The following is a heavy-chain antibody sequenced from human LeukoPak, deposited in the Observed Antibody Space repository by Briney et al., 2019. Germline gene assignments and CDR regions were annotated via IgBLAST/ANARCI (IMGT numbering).Heavy chain of an antibody. D-gene: IGHD4-11*01. CDR1: GGSINTGGYS. CDR2: IYPSGST. CDR3: ARTNLQYSRAFVI. V-gene: IGHV4-30-2*01. Sequence: SQTLSLTCAVSGGSINTGGYSWSWIRQPPGKGLEWIGYIYPSGSTDYSPSLKSRITMSIDRSKNQFSLRLTSVTAADTAVYYCARTNLQYSRAFVIWGPGTMVTVSS. J-gene: IGHJ3*02.